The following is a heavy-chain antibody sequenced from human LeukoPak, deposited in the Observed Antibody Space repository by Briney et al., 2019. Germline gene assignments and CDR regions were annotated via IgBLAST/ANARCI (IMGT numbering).Heavy chain of an antibody. D-gene: IGHD6-6*01. CDR2: MNLDGREK. CDR3: AKWKYSNSGIDDY. J-gene: IGHJ4*02. V-gene: IGHV3-7*03. CDR1: GFTFSSYW. Sequence: PGGSLRLSCAASGFTFSSYWMTWVRQAPGKGLEWVANMNLDGREKYYVDSVKGRFTISRDNAKNSLYLQMNSLTAEDTAVYYCAKWKYSNSGIDDYWGQGTLVTVSS.